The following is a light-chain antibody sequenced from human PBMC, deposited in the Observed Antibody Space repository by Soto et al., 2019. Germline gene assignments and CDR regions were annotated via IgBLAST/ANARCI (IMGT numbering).Light chain of an antibody. V-gene: IGKV3-20*01. CDR3: QQYGNSVPFT. CDR1: QSIISSY. Sequence: EVVLTQSPGTLSLSPGEGATLSCRASQSIISSYFAWYQHKPGQAPRLIIYGVSSRATGVPDRFSGSGSGTDFTLTISRLEPDDFAVFYCQQYGNSVPFTFGHGTKLEIK. CDR2: GVS. J-gene: IGKJ2*01.